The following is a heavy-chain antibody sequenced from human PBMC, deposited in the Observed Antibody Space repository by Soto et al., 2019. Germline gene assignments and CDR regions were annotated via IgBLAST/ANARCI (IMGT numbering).Heavy chain of an antibody. CDR3: ASPYYYGSGVFDY. V-gene: IGHV4-39*01. Sequence: QLQLQESGPGLVKPSETLSLTCTVSGGSISSSSYYWGWIRQPPGKGLEWIGSIYYSGSTYYNPSLKRRVTISVDTSQNQFSLKLSSVTAADTAVYYSASPYYYGSGVFDYWGQGTLVTVSS. CDR2: IYYSGST. D-gene: IGHD3-10*01. J-gene: IGHJ4*02. CDR1: GGSISSSSYY.